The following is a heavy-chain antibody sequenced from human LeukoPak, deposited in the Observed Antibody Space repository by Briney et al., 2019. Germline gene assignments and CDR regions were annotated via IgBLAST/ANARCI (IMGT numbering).Heavy chain of an antibody. CDR2: INPNSGGT. CDR3: ARLGYSSGSDY. D-gene: IGHD6-19*01. J-gene: IGHJ4*02. CDR1: GYTFSGYY. Sequence: EASVKASCKASGYTFSGYYMHWVRQAPGQGLEWMGWINPNSGGTNYAQKFQGRVTMTRDTSISTAYMEMRRLRSDDTAVYYCARLGYSSGSDYWGQGTLVTVSS. V-gene: IGHV1-2*02.